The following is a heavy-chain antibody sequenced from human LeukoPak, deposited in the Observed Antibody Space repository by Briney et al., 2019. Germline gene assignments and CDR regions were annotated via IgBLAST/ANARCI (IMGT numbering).Heavy chain of an antibody. CDR3: TTYRSGHY. Sequence: PGGSLRLSCAASGFTFSIYRMHWVRQASGKGLEWVGRITTKRSNYATAYTASVKGRFTISRHDSENTAYLQMNSLKTEDTALYYCTTYRSGHYWGQGTLVTVSS. CDR1: GFTFSIYR. V-gene: IGHV3-73*01. D-gene: IGHD6-19*01. CDR2: ITTKRSNYAT. J-gene: IGHJ4*02.